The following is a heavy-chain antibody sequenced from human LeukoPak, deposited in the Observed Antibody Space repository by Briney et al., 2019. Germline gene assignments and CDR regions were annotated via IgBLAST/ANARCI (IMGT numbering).Heavy chain of an antibody. J-gene: IGHJ4*02. CDR3: ARGRLRLFGWLQHSPLSYFDY. CDR2: INHSGST. Sequence: PSETLSLTCTVSGGSISSSSYYWSWIRQPPGKGLEWIGEINHSGSTNYNPSLKSRVTISVDTSKNQFSLKLSSVTAADTAVYYCARGRLRLFGWLQHSPLSYFDYWGQGTLVTVSS. D-gene: IGHD5-24*01. CDR1: GGSISSSSYY. V-gene: IGHV4-39*07.